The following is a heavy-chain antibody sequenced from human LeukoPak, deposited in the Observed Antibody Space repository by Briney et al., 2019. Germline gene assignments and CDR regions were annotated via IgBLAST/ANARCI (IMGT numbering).Heavy chain of an antibody. CDR1: GFTFRSYW. J-gene: IGHJ5*02. CDR3: AGGSGFLITS. Sequence: GGSLRLSCAASGFTFRSYWMNWVRQAPGKGLEWLATIKQDGSEKYYMGSVEGRFTISRDNAKNSLHLQMNSLRAEDTAVYYCAGGSGFLITSWGQGTLVTVSS. V-gene: IGHV3-7*01. D-gene: IGHD2-15*01. CDR2: IKQDGSEK.